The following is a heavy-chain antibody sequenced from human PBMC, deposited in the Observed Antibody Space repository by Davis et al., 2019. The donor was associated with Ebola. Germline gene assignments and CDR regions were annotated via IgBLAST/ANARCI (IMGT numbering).Heavy chain of an antibody. V-gene: IGHV3-21*01. CDR1: GFTFSSFW. CDR2: ISSSSSYI. J-gene: IGHJ6*02. D-gene: IGHD5-18*01. Sequence: GESLKISCAASGFTFSSFWMSWVRQAPGKGLEWVSSISSSSSYIYYANSVKGRFTISRDNAKNSLYLQMNSLRAEDTAVYYCASGYSYGYYYYYGMDVWGQGTTVTVSS. CDR3: ASGYSYGYYYYYGMDV.